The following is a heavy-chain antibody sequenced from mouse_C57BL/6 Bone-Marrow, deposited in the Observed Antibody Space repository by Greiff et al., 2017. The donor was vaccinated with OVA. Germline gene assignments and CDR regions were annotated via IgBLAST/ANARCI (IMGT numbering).Heavy chain of an antibody. J-gene: IGHJ2*01. CDR1: GFTFSSYG. CDR2: ISSGGSYT. Sequence: EVKLVESGGDLVKPGGSLKLSCAASGFTFSSYGMSWVRQTPDKRLEWVATISSGGSYTYYPDSVKGRFTISRDNAKNTLYLQMSSLKSEDTAMYYCARHGVWGQGTTLTVSS. V-gene: IGHV5-6*01. CDR3: ARHGV.